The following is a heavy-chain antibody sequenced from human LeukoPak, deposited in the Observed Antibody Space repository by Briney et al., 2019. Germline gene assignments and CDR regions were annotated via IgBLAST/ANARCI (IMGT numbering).Heavy chain of an antibody. CDR1: GGSISGTNW. Sequence: SETLSLTCAVSGGSISGTNWWSWVRQPPGKGLEWLGNVYYTGTTYYNPSLKSRVTISVDTSKNQSSLKLSSVTAADTAVYYRARAGQYCSSTSCYFWFDPWGQGTLVTVSS. CDR2: VYYTGTT. V-gene: IGHV4-4*02. J-gene: IGHJ5*02. D-gene: IGHD2-2*01. CDR3: ARAGQYCSSTSCYFWFDP.